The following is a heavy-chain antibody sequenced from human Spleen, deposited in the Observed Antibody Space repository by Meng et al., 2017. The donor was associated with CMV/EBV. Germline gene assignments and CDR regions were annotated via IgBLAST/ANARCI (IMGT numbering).Heavy chain of an antibody. CDR1: GFTFSSYW. D-gene: IGHD2-15*01. J-gene: IGHJ4*02. Sequence: GESLKISCAASGFTFSSYWMSWVRQAPGKGLEWVANIKQDGSEKYYVDSVKGRFTISRDNAKNSLYLQMNSQRAEDTAVYYCARDIDHRDYWGQGTLVTVSS. CDR2: IKQDGSEK. V-gene: IGHV3-7*01. CDR3: ARDIDHRDY.